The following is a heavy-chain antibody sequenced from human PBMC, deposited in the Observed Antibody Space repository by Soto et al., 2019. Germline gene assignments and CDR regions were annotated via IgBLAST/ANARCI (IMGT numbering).Heavy chain of an antibody. CDR1: GFTFSSYG. D-gene: IGHD6-19*01. J-gene: IGHJ3*02. CDR2: IWYDGSNK. CDR3: AREWTADDAFDI. V-gene: IGHV3-33*01. Sequence: QVQLVESGGGVVQPGRSLRLSCAASGFTFSSYGMHWVRQAPGKGLEWVAVIWYDGSNKYYADSVKGRFTISRDNSKNTLYLKMNSLRAEDTAVYYCAREWTADDAFDIWGQGTMVTVSS.